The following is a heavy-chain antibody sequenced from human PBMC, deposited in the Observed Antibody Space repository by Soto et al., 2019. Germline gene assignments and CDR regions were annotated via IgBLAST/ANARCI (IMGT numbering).Heavy chain of an antibody. D-gene: IGHD3-16*01. J-gene: IGHJ6*03. Sequence: SETLSLTCTVSGDSVRNQYWSWIRRPPGRGLEWIGYIYRSGSTKYNPSLKSRLTISVDTSKNQFSLKLSSVTAADTAVYYCGRTLDYGHMDVWGKGTTVTVSS. CDR3: GRTLDYGHMDV. V-gene: IGHV4-4*09. CDR2: IYRSGST. CDR1: GDSVRNQY.